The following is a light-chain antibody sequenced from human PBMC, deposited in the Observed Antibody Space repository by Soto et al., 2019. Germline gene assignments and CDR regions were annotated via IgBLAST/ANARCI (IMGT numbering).Light chain of an antibody. Sequence: QSLLTQPPSVSGAPGQRVTISCTGSSSNIGAGYDVHWYQQLPGTAPKLLIYGNSNRPSGVPDRFSGSKSGTSASLAITGLQAEDEADYYCQSYASSLSGSVFGGGTKLTVL. CDR3: QSYASSLSGSV. V-gene: IGLV1-40*01. CDR2: GNS. J-gene: IGLJ3*02. CDR1: SSNIGAGYD.